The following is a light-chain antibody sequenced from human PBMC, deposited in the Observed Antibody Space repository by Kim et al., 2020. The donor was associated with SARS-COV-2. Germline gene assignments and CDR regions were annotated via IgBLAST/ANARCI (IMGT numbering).Light chain of an antibody. CDR1: QSVLYSFNNKNY. J-gene: IGKJ5*01. CDR3: QQYYSTPIT. Sequence: ATINCKSSQSVLYSFNNKNYLAWYPQKPGQPPRPLIYWASTRESGVPDRFSGSGSGTDFTLTISSLQAEDVAVYYCQQYYSTPITFGQGTRLEIK. CDR2: WAS. V-gene: IGKV4-1*01.